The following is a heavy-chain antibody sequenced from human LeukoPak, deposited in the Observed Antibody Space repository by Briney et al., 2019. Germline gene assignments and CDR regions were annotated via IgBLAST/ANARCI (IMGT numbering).Heavy chain of an antibody. J-gene: IGHJ5*02. D-gene: IGHD6-19*01. CDR2: IYTSGST. V-gene: IGHV4-61*02. CDR3: AKGYSSGWTSNWFDP. CDR1: GGSISSGSYY. Sequence: SQTLSLTCTVFGGSISSGSYYWSWIRQPAGKGLEWIGRIYTSGSTNYNPSLKSRVTISVDTSKNQFSLKLSSVTAADTAVYYCAKGYSSGWTSNWFDPWGQGTLVTVSS.